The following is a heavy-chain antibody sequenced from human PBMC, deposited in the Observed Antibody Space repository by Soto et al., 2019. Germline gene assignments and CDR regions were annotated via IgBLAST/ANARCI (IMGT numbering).Heavy chain of an antibody. CDR3: HSYGY. V-gene: IGHV3-53*01. J-gene: IGHJ4*02. D-gene: IGHD1-26*01. CDR1: GFSVTANY. Sequence: EVQVVESGGGLIQPGGSLRLSCEVSGFSVTANYMSWVRQAPGKGLEWVSVIYSGGSTYYIDSVKGRFSISRDISKNTLYLQVNSLRAQDTALYLCHSYGYWGQGTLATVSS. CDR2: IYSGGST.